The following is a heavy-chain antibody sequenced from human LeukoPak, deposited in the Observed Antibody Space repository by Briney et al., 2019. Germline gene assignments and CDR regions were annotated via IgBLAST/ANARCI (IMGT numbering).Heavy chain of an antibody. V-gene: IGHV3-48*04. Sequence: PGGSLRLSCAASGFTFSSYSMNWVRQAPGKGLEWVSYISSSSSTVYYADSVKGRFTISRDNAKNSLYLQMNSLRAEDTAVYYCARDQFYCSSTSCRNWFDPWGQGTLVTVSS. CDR3: ARDQFYCSSTSCRNWFDP. D-gene: IGHD2-2*01. CDR2: ISSSSSTV. J-gene: IGHJ5*02. CDR1: GFTFSSYS.